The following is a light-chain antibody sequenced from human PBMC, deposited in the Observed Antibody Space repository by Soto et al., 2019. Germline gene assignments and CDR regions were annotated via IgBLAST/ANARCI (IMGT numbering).Light chain of an antibody. CDR3: QQYHHWPVT. CDR1: QSVTRN. Sequence: EIVMTQSPATLSVSPGERVTLSCRASQSVTRNLAWYQHTPGQTPRLLISAASSGATGLPSRFSGSASGTDFTLTISSLQSVDAAVYYCQQYHHWPVTFGGGTKVEIK. CDR2: AAS. J-gene: IGKJ4*01. V-gene: IGKV3-15*01.